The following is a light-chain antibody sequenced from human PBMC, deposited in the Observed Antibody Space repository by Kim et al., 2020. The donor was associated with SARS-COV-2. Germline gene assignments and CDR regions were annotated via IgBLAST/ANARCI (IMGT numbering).Light chain of an antibody. V-gene: IGLV1-40*01. Sequence: KVTIACTGSSSNIGAGFDVHWYQQLPGAAPKVLIFGSNNRPSGVPARFSGSKSGTSASLAITGLQAEDEADYFCQSHDSSLSGCVFGTGTKVTVL. CDR1: SSNIGAGFD. CDR2: GSN. CDR3: QSHDSSLSGCV. J-gene: IGLJ1*01.